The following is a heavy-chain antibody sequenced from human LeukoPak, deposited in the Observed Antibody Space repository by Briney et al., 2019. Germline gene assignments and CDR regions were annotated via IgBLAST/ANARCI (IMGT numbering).Heavy chain of an antibody. D-gene: IGHD3-10*01. CDR1: GYSISSGYF. CDR2: IYQSETA. V-gene: IGHV4-38-2*02. CDR3: ARVGRDGLRGMGYYYMDV. J-gene: IGHJ6*03. Sequence: SETLSLTCTVSGYSISSGYFWGWMRPPPGKGLEWIGSIYQSETAHYNPSLKSRVTISVDTSKNQFSLKLSSVTAADTAVYYCARVGRDGLRGMGYYYMDVWGKGTTVTVSS.